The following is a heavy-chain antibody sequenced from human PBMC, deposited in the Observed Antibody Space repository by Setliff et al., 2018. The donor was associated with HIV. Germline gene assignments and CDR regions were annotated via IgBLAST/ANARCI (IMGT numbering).Heavy chain of an antibody. CDR3: ARKQWPGAAFDY. V-gene: IGHV4-39*01. CDR1: GGSISTRTYY. D-gene: IGHD6-19*01. CDR2: IYYSGSI. J-gene: IGHJ4*02. Sequence: LSLTCTVSGGSISTRTYYWGWVRQPPGKGLEWIGSIYYSGSIYYNPSLKSRVAISVATSENQISLNLNSATAADTAVYYCARKQWPGAAFDYWGQGTPVTVPS.